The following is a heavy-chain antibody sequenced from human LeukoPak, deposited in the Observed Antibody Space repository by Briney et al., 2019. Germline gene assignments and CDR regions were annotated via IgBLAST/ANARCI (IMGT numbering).Heavy chain of an antibody. D-gene: IGHD5-12*01. CDR2: IRSKANSYAT. J-gene: IGHJ4*02. V-gene: IGHV3-73*01. CDR1: GFTFSGSA. Sequence: QSGGSLRLSCAASGFTFSGSAMHWVRQASGKGLEWVGRIRSKANSYATAYAASVKGRFTISRDDSKTTAYLQMNSLKTEDTAVYYCTSRGYSGYDEPLDYWGQGTLVTVSS. CDR3: TSRGYSGYDEPLDY.